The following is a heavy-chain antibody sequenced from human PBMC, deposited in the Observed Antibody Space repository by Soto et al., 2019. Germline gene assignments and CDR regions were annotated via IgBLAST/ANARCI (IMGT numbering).Heavy chain of an antibody. CDR3: ARTKYYYDTTAYIFDY. CDR2: IYHSGGP. D-gene: IGHD3-22*01. Sequence: SETLSLTCTVSGGSISSGDYWSWIRQPPGKGLEWIGYIYHSGGPYYNPSLNSRATMSVDTSRNQFSLKLSSVSAADTAVYYCARTKYYYDTTAYIFDYWGQGALVTVSS. CDR1: GGSISSGDY. V-gene: IGHV4-30-4*01. J-gene: IGHJ4*02.